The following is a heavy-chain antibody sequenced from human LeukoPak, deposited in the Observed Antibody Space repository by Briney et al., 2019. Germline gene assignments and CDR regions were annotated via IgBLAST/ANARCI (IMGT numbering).Heavy chain of an antibody. CDR3: ARHPWGSSGPYLDY. CDR2: ISYDGSNK. CDR1: GFTFSSYG. J-gene: IGHJ4*02. D-gene: IGHD7-27*01. Sequence: PGGSLRLSCAASGFTFSSYGMHWVRQAPGKGLEWVAVISYDGSNKYYADSVKGRFTISRDNSKNTLYLQMNSLRAEDTAVYYCARHPWGSSGPYLDYWGQGTLVTVSS. V-gene: IGHV3-30*03.